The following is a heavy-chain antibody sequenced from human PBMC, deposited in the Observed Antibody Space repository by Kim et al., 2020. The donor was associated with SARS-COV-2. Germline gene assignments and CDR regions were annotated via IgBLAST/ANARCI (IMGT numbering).Heavy chain of an antibody. CDR3: GRGFDY. V-gene: IGHV4-4*09. CDR2: YAGGPP. J-gene: IGHJ4*02. Sequence: YAGGPPNYNPSLQGRVPISVDTSKNQFSLKLSSVTAADTAVYYCGRGFDYWGQGTLVTVSS. D-gene: IGHD2-15*01.